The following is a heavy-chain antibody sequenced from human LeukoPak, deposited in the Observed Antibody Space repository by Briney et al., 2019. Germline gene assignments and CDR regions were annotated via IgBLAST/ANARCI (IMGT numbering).Heavy chain of an antibody. Sequence: SETLSLTCTVSGGSISSSSYYWGWIRQPPGKGLEWIGSIYYSGSTYYNPSLKSRVTISVDTSKNQFSLKLSSVTAADTAVYYCARHENFWSNYFDYWGQGTLVTVSS. CDR3: ARHENFWSNYFDY. CDR1: GGSISSSSYY. J-gene: IGHJ4*02. CDR2: IYYSGST. V-gene: IGHV4-39*01. D-gene: IGHD3-3*01.